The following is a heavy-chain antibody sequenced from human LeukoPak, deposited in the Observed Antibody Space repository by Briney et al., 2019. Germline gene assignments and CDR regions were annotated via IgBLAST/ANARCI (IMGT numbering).Heavy chain of an antibody. Sequence: SETLSLTCAVYGGSFSGYYWNCIRQHPGKGLEWIGYIYYSGSTYYNPSLKSRVTISVDTSKNQFSLKLSSVTAADTAVHYCARVESGGSPFDYWGQGTLVTVSS. D-gene: IGHD2-15*01. CDR2: IYYSGST. CDR3: ARVESGGSPFDY. J-gene: IGHJ4*02. CDR1: GGSFSGYY. V-gene: IGHV4-31*11.